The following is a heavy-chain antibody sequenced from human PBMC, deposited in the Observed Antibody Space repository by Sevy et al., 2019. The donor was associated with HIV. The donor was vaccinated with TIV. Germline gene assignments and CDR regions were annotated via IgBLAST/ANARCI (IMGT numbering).Heavy chain of an antibody. CDR1: GGSISSGGYF. J-gene: IGHJ3*02. D-gene: IGHD1-20*01. CDR3: GRAINLNAFDT. CDR2: TSSSGST. V-gene: IGHV4-31*03. Sequence: SETLSLTCIVSGGSISSGGYFWNWIRQHPGKGLEWIGFTSSSGSTSYNPSLKSRVTISVDTSKNQFSLRLSSVTAADTAVFYCGRAINLNAFDTWGRGKMSPSPQ.